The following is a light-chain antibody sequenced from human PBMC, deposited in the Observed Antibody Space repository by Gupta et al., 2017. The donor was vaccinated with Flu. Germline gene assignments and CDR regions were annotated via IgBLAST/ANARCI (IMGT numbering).Light chain of an antibody. CDR3: AAWDDSLNGVV. J-gene: IGLJ2*01. Sequence: RVTISCSGSSSNIGSNTVNWYQQLPGTAPKLLIYSNNQRPSGVPDRFSGPKSGTSASLAISGLQSEDEADYYCAAWDDSLNGVVFGGGTKLTVL. CDR1: SSNIGSNT. CDR2: SNN. V-gene: IGLV1-44*01.